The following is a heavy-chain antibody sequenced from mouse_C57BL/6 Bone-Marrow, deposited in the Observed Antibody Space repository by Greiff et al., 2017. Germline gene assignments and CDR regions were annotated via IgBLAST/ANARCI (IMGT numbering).Heavy chain of an antibody. Sequence: EVQLVESGGGLVQPTGSLKLSCAASGFSFNTYAMNWVRQAPGKGLEWVARIRSKSNNYATSYADSVKDRFTISRDDSESMLYLQMNNLKTEDTAMEDCVRQRDYYYGSSLAWFAYWGQGTLVTVSA. D-gene: IGHD1-1*01. CDR2: IRSKSNNYAT. CDR3: VRQRDYYYGSSLAWFAY. J-gene: IGHJ3*01. V-gene: IGHV10-1*01. CDR1: GFSFNTYA.